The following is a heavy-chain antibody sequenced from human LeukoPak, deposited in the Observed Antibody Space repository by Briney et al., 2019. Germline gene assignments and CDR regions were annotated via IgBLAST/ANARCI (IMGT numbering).Heavy chain of an antibody. D-gene: IGHD3-22*01. J-gene: IGHJ3*02. V-gene: IGHV1-24*01. CDR1: GESITELG. CDR2: LVPENYQT. CDR3: ALASDYYDSSGYYLEI. Sequence: ASVKVSGKVSGESITELGMHWVRQSPGKGLEWMGGLVPENYQTIYAQDFQGRVTMTEDTLTDTAYMELSSLRSEDTAIYYCALASDYYDSSGYYLEIWGQGTLVTVSA.